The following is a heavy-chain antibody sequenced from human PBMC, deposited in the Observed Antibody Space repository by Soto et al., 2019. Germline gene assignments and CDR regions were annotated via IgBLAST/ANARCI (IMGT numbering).Heavy chain of an antibody. Sequence: QVQLVQSGAEAKKPGSSVKVACKASGTTFSTHDISWVRQAPGHGLEWIGGITPIFGTPHYAQKFLDRFRIAADGSTSTTYMEVSSLRSEDTAVYYCVLEVRVRGVSVDYWGQGTLVTVSS. V-gene: IGHV1-69*01. CDR1: GTTFSTHD. CDR3: VLEVRVRGVSVDY. J-gene: IGHJ4*02. D-gene: IGHD3-10*01. CDR2: ITPIFGTP.